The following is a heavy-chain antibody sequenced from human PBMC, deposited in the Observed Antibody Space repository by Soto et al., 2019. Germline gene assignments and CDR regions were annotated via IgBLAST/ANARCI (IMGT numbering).Heavy chain of an antibody. V-gene: IGHV3-7*05. J-gene: IGHJ5*02. D-gene: IGHD3-16*02. CDR3: ARDRQSSNWFEP. CDR1: GFTFSSYW. CDR2: INQDGSQK. Sequence: EVQLVESGGGLVRPGGSLRLSCAASGFTFSSYWVTWVRQAPGRGLEWVANINQDGSQKYYVDSVKGRFSISRDNSHNSLYLQMNSLRAEDTAVYYCARDRQSSNWFEPWGQGTLVTVSS.